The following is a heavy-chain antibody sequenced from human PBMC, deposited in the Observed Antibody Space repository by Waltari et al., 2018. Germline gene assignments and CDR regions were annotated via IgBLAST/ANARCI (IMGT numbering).Heavy chain of an antibody. V-gene: IGHV4-39*07. Sequence: QLQLQESGPGLVKPSETLALTCTVSGGSISSSSYYWCWIRQPPGKGLEWIGSIYYSGSTYHNPSLKSRVTISVDTSKNQFSLKLSSVTAADTAVYYCARMYGGYVGYWGQGTLVTVSS. CDR1: GGSISSSSYY. CDR3: ARMYGGYVGY. D-gene: IGHD5-12*01. J-gene: IGHJ4*02. CDR2: IYYSGST.